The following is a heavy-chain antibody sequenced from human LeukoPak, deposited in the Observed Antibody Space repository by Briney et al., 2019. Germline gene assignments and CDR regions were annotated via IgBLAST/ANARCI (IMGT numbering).Heavy chain of an antibody. V-gene: IGHV3-7*01. CDR3: ARHSSRWYDGGINWFDP. D-gene: IGHD6-19*01. CDR2: IKEDGTET. CDR1: GFMFSSNW. J-gene: IGHJ5*02. Sequence: QPGGSLRLSCAASGFMFSSNWMSWVRLAPGKGLEWVANIKEDGTETYYVDSVKGRFTISRDNSKNTLYLQMNSLRADDTAVYYCARHSSRWYDGGINWFDPWGQGTLVTVSS.